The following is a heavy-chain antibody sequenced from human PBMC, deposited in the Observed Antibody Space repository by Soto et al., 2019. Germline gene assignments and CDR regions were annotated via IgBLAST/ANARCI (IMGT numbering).Heavy chain of an antibody. CDR3: AGEKVGTTGIDF. D-gene: IGHD1-26*01. Sequence: QAQLVQSGAEVKKPGASVKVSCKASGYTFTGYDINWVRQATGQGLEWMGWMNPNSGNTGYAQNLQGRVTMTRDNSITTAYRELTSLGDEDSAVYYCAGEKVGTTGIDFWGQGTLVTVSS. J-gene: IGHJ4*02. CDR1: GYTFTGYD. CDR2: MNPNSGNT. V-gene: IGHV1-8*01.